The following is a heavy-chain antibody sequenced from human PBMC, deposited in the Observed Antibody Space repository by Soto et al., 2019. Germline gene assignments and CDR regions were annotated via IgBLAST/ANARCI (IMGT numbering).Heavy chain of an antibody. Sequence: GGSLRLSCAASGFTVSSYAMSWDRQAPGKGLEWISAISGSGGSTYYADSVKGRFTISRDNSKNTLYLQMNSLRAEDTAVYYCAKDQYYDFWSGHHGYFDYWGQGTLVTVSS. CDR1: GFTVSSYA. CDR3: AKDQYYDFWSGHHGYFDY. J-gene: IGHJ4*02. D-gene: IGHD3-3*01. V-gene: IGHV3-23*01. CDR2: ISGSGGST.